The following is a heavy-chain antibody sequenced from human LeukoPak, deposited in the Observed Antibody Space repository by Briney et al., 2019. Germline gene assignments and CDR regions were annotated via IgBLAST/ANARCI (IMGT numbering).Heavy chain of an antibody. D-gene: IGHD5-12*01. Sequence: ASVKVSCKASGYTFTSYYMHWVRQAPGQGLELMGWINSKSGGTNYAQKFQGRVTMTRDTSISTAYMELTRLRSDDTAVYYCARTPSGSSWALLSPFDIWGQGTMVTVSS. CDR2: INSKSGGT. CDR1: GYTFTSYY. J-gene: IGHJ3*02. CDR3: ARTPSGSSWALLSPFDI. V-gene: IGHV1-2*02.